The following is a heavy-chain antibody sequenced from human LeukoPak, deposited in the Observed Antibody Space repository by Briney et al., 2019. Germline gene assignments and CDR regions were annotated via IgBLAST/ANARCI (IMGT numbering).Heavy chain of an antibody. Sequence: SETLSLTCAVCGGSFSGYYWSLIRQPPGKGLEWIGEINHSGSTNYNPSLKSRVTISVDTSKNQFSLKLSSVTAADTAVYYCARVRGAARRPYDYWGQGTLVTVSS. CDR1: GGSFSGYY. J-gene: IGHJ4*02. V-gene: IGHV4-34*01. CDR2: INHSGST. CDR3: ARVRGAARRPYDY. D-gene: IGHD6-6*01.